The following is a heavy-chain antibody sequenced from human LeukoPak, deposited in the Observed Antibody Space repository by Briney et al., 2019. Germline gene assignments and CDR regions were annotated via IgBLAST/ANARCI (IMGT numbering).Heavy chain of an antibody. Sequence: GGSLRLSCVASDFTFSNYWMSWVRQAPGKGLEWVGNLKQDGSEIYYLDSVKGRFTISRDNTKNSLYLQMNSLRAEDTAVYYCATIEAVRFHYWGQGTLVTVSS. V-gene: IGHV3-7*01. CDR2: LKQDGSEI. J-gene: IGHJ4*02. CDR1: DFTFSNYW. CDR3: ATIEAVRFHY. D-gene: IGHD4-17*01.